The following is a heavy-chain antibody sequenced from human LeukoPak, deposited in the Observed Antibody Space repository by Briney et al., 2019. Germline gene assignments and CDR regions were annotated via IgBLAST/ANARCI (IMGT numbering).Heavy chain of an antibody. J-gene: IGHJ4*02. CDR2: ISSSSSYI. CDR1: GFTFSSYS. D-gene: IGHD3-22*01. V-gene: IGHV3-21*01. CDR3: ARSRSGYYEDY. Sequence: GGSLRLSCAASGFTFSSYSMNWVRQAPGKGLEWVSSISSSSSYIYYADSVKGRFTTSRDNAKNSLYLQMNSLRAEDTAVYYCARSRSGYYEDYWGQGTLVTVSS.